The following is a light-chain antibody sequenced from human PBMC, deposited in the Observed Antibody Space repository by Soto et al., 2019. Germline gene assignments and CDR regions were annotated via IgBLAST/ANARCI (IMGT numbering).Light chain of an antibody. Sequence: DIQMSQSPSSLSASVGDRVTITCRASQDIKNDLGRYQQKPGKAPERMIYVAASFQSGVPSRFSGSGSGTEFTLTISCLQPEDFASYYCLQHNSYPRPFGQGTKVDMK. V-gene: IGKV1-17*01. CDR2: VAA. J-gene: IGKJ1*01. CDR1: QDIKND. CDR3: LQHNSYPRP.